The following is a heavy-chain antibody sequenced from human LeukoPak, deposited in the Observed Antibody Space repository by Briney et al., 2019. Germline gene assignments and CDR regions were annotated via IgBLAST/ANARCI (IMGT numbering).Heavy chain of an antibody. V-gene: IGHV4-59*01. CDR1: GCSLSSYY. Sequence: PSETLSLTCPVSGCSLSSYYWSWIRQPPGKGLEWVGYIYYSGSSNYNPSLMSRGTISVDTSKNQFSLKLSSVNAADTAVYYCARDQDYYGSGSYGPDHWGQGILVTVSS. CDR3: ARDQDYYGSGSYGPDH. D-gene: IGHD3-10*01. CDR2: IYYSGSS. J-gene: IGHJ5*02.